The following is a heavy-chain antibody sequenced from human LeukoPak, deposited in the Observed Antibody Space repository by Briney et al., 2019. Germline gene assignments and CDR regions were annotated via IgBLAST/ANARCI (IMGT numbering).Heavy chain of an antibody. CDR3: ASLGYSSGWYLGLDY. CDR2: IIPIFGTA. Sequence: ASVNVSCKASGGTFSSYAISWVRQAPGQGLEWMGGIIPIFGTANYAQKFQGRVTITTDESTSTAYMELSSLRSGDTAVYYCASLGYSSGWYLGLDYWGQGTLVTVSS. V-gene: IGHV1-69*05. D-gene: IGHD6-19*01. CDR1: GGTFSSYA. J-gene: IGHJ4*02.